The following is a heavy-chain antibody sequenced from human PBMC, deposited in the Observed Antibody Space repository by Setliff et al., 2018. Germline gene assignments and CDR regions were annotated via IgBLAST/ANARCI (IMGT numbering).Heavy chain of an antibody. D-gene: IGHD1-7*01. Sequence: PGGSLRLSCAASGFTVSSFNKHWVRQAPVKGLDWVETLSDDGISDFYADSVKGRFSVFRDNSKNTLYLQMSSLRPDDAAMYYCARDKFRNSGGLYCWGQGTLVTVSS. J-gene: IGHJ4*02. CDR1: GFTVSSFN. CDR3: ARDKFRNSGGLYC. V-gene: IGHV3-30-3*01. CDR2: LSDDGISD.